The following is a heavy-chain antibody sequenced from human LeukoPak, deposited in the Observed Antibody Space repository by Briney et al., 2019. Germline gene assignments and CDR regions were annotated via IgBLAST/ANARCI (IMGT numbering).Heavy chain of an antibody. Sequence: ASVKVSCKASGYIFTDYYIHWVRQAPGQGLEWIGWINANSGATMYAQKFQGGVTLTRDTSISTAYMELTMMTSDDTAVYFCARDSITAPGLSFDYWGQGTLITVSS. J-gene: IGHJ4*02. CDR3: ARDSITAPGLSFDY. V-gene: IGHV1-2*02. CDR1: GYIFTDYY. D-gene: IGHD6-13*01. CDR2: INANSGAT.